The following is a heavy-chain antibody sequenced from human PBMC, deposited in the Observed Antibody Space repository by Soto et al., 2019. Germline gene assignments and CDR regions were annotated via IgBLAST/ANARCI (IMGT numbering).Heavy chain of an antibody. V-gene: IGHV3-33*01. CDR2: IWYDGSNK. CDR3: ARDHIVGATMDY. Sequence: GGSLRLSCATSGFTFSDYGTHWVRQAPGKGLEWVALIWYDGSNKYYADSVKGRFTISRDNAKNSLYLQMNSLRAEDTAVYYCARDHIVGATMDYWGQGTLVTVSS. D-gene: IGHD1-26*01. CDR1: GFTFSDYG. J-gene: IGHJ4*02.